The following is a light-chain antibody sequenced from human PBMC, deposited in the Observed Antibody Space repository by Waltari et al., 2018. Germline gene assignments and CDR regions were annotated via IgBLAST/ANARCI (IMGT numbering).Light chain of an antibody. CDR1: SSDVGGYNY. J-gene: IGLJ1*01. V-gene: IGLV2-11*01. CDR2: DVS. CDR3: CSYAGSYTYV. Sequence: QSALIQPRSVSGSPGQSVTISCTGTSSDVGGYNYVSWYQQHPGKAPKLMIYDVSKRPSGVPDRFSGSKSGNTASLTISGLQAEEEADYYCCSYAGSYTYVFGTGTKVTVL.